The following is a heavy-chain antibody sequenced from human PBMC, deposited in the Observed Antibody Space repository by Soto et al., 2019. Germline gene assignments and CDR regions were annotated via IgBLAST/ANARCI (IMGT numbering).Heavy chain of an antibody. CDR1: GGSISSYY. CDR3: ARDRQECRGGRCYSSFDY. V-gene: IGHV4-59*13. D-gene: IGHD2-15*01. CDR2: IYYSGST. Sequence: SENLSLTCTDYGGSISSYYWSWIRQPPGKGLEWIGYIYYSGSTNYNPSLKSRVTISVDTSKNQFSLKLSSVTAADTAVYYCARDRQECRGGRCYSSFDYRGQGTLVTVS. J-gene: IGHJ4*02.